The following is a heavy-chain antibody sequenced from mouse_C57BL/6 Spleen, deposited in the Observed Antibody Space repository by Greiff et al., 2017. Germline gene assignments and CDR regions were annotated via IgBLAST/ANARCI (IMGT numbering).Heavy chain of an antibody. CDR3: AIVFLFAY. J-gene: IGHJ3*01. CDR1: GYTFTDYY. Sequence: VQLQQSGPELVKPGASVKISCKASGYTFTDYYMNWVKQSHGKSLEWIGDINPNNGGTSYNQKFKGKATLTVDKSSSTAYMELRSLTSEDSAVYYCAIVFLFAYWGQGTLVTVSA. V-gene: IGHV1-26*01. CDR2: INPNNGGT.